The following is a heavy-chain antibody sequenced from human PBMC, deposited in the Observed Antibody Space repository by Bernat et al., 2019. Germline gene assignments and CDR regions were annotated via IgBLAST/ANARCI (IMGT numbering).Heavy chain of an antibody. CDR3: AKDPGYYDFWSGYYLD. D-gene: IGHD3-3*01. CDR1: GFTFSSFA. CDR2: ISYDGSNK. Sequence: QVQLVESGGGVVQPGRSLRLSCAASGFTFSSFAIHWVRQAPGKGLEWVAVISYDGSNKYYADSVKGRFTISRDNSKNTLYLQMNSLRAEDTAVYYCAKDPGYYDFWSGYYLDWGQGTLVTVSS. J-gene: IGHJ4*02. V-gene: IGHV3-30-3*01.